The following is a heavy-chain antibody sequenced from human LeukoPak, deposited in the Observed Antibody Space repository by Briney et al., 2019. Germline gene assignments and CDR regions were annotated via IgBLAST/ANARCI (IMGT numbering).Heavy chain of an antibody. CDR3: AKRSGYSSGWYYDY. V-gene: IGHV3-30*18. Sequence: GGSLRLSCAASGFTFSSYGMHWVRQAPGKGLEWVAVISYDGSNKYYADSVKGRFTISRDNSKNTLYLQMNSLRAEDTAVYYCAKRSGYSSGWYYDYCGQGTLVTVSS. J-gene: IGHJ4*02. CDR2: ISYDGSNK. CDR1: GFTFSSYG. D-gene: IGHD6-19*01.